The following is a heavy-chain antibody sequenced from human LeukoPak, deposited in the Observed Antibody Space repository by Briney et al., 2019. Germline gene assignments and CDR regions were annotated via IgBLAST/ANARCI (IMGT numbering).Heavy chain of an antibody. CDR1: GFTFDDYA. CDR3: ARGSVQLWLRDTYYYMDV. CDR2: INWNGRIT. J-gene: IGHJ6*03. Sequence: GESLRLSCAASGFTFDDYAMNWVRQVPGRGLEWVSGINWNGRITENADSVKDRFTISRQNTKNSLYLYMNNLGGEDTALYFCARGSVQLWLRDTYYYMDVWGKGTTVTVSS. D-gene: IGHD5-18*01. V-gene: IGHV3-20*04.